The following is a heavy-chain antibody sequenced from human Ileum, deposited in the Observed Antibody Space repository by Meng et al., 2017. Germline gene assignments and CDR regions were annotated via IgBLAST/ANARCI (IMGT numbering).Heavy chain of an antibody. D-gene: IGHD6-19*01. V-gene: IGHV4-34*01. CDR2: INHSGST. J-gene: IGHJ4*02. CDR3: ARTSGWFYY. Sequence: VALQKWGAGLLKPSEALSLTCAVYGGSFSGYYWSWIRQPPGKGLEWIGEINHSGSTNYNPSLKSRVTISVDTSKNQFSLKLSSVTAADTAVYYCARTSGWFYYWGQGTLVTVSS. CDR1: GGSFSGYY.